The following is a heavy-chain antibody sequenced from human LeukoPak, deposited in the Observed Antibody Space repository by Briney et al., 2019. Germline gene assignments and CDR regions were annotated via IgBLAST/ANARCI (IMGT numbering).Heavy chain of an antibody. CDR1: GGSINNYY. D-gene: IGHD4-17*01. J-gene: IGHJ4*02. Sequence: SETLSLTCAVSGGSINNYYWSWIRQPPGKGLEWIGYISYSGNTNYNASLRSRVTISVDTSKNQFSLNLNSVTAADTAMYYCARHEGMTTYDYWGRETLVTVSS. CDR3: ARHEGMTTYDY. CDR2: ISYSGNT. V-gene: IGHV4-59*08.